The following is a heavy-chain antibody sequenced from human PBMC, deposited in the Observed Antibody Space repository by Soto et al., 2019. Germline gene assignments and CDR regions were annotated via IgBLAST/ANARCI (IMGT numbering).Heavy chain of an antibody. CDR2: ITSYGGTT. Sequence: GGSLRLSCSASGFTFSNSAMYWVRQSPGKGLEYVATITSYGGTTYYADSVKGRFTISRDNSKNILYLQMSSLRPEDTAVYYCVKGEVMIFGVVTFDRWGQGTLVTVSS. CDR3: VKGEVMIFGVVTFDR. CDR1: GFTFSNSA. J-gene: IGHJ5*02. D-gene: IGHD3-3*01. V-gene: IGHV3-64D*06.